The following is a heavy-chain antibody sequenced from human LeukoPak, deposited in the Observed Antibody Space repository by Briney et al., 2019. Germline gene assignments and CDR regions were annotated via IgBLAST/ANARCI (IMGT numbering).Heavy chain of an antibody. Sequence: AGGSLRLSCAASGFTFSSYWMSWVRQAPGKGLEWVANIKQDGSEKYYVDSVKGRFTISRDNAKNSLYLQMNSLRAEDTAVYYCARDGYDSSGYSLDYWGQGTLVTASS. CDR2: IKQDGSEK. CDR1: GFTFSSYW. V-gene: IGHV3-7*01. D-gene: IGHD3-22*01. J-gene: IGHJ4*02. CDR3: ARDGYDSSGYSLDY.